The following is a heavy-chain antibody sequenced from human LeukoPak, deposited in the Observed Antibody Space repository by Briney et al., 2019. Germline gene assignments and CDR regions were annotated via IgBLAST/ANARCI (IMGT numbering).Heavy chain of an antibody. D-gene: IGHD2-15*01. Sequence: GGSLRLSCAASGFTFSSYGMHWVRQAPGKGLEWVAVISYDGSNKYYADSVKGRFTISRDNAKNSLYLQMNSLRAEDTAVYYCAREDIVVVVAAHNWFDPWGQGTLVTVSS. CDR2: ISYDGSNK. V-gene: IGHV3-30*03. J-gene: IGHJ5*02. CDR3: AREDIVVVVAAHNWFDP. CDR1: GFTFSSYG.